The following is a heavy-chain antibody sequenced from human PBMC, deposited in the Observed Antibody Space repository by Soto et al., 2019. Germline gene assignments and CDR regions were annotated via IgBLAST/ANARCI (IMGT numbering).Heavy chain of an antibody. CDR1: GFTFSSYA. CDR3: AKDHPEFSSWYYYYGMDV. V-gene: IGHV3-23*01. D-gene: IGHD6-13*01. Sequence: GGSLRLSCAASGFTFSSYAMSWVRQAPGKGLEWVSAISGSGGSTYYADSVKGRFTISRDNSKNTLYLQMNSLRAEDTAVYYCAKDHPEFSSWYYYYGMDVWGQGTTVTVSS. J-gene: IGHJ6*02. CDR2: ISGSGGST.